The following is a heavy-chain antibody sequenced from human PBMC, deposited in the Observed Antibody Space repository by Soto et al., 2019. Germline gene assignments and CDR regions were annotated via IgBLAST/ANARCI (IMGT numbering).Heavy chain of an antibody. Sequence: GASVKVSCKASGYTFTSYAMHWVRQAPGQRLEWMGWINAGNGNTKYSQKFQGRVTITRDTSASTAYMELSSLRSEDTAVYYCADSKSDYDDVFDIWGQGTMVTVSS. V-gene: IGHV1-3*01. CDR1: GYTFTSYA. CDR3: ADSKSDYDDVFDI. D-gene: IGHD3-16*01. CDR2: INAGNGNT. J-gene: IGHJ3*02.